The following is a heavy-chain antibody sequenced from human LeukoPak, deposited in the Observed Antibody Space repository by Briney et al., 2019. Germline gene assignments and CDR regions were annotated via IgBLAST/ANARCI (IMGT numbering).Heavy chain of an antibody. CDR2: ISPKSGDT. V-gene: IGHV1-2*02. Sequence: ASVKVSCKASGYTFSAYYIHWVRQAPGQGLEWMGRISPKSGDTTYGEKFQGRVTMTRDSSISTVYMELSGLKADDTAVYFCARDLWLLYNFLDYWGQGTLVTVSS. D-gene: IGHD3-3*01. J-gene: IGHJ4*02. CDR3: ARDLWLLYNFLDY. CDR1: GYTFSAYY.